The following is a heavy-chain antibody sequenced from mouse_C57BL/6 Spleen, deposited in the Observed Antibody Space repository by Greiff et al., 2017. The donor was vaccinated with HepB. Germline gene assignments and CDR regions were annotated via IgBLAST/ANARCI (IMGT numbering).Heavy chain of an antibody. J-gene: IGHJ4*01. CDR1: GFSLTSYG. CDR2: IWGVGST. D-gene: IGHD2-3*01. CDR3: ASGDGEGAMDY. Sequence: VKLMESGPGLVAPSQSLSITCTVSGFSLTSYGVDWVRQSPGKGLEWLGVIWGVGSTNYNSALKSRLSISKDNSKSQVFLKMNSLQTDDTAMYYCASGDGEGAMDYWGQGTSGTVSS. V-gene: IGHV2-6*01.